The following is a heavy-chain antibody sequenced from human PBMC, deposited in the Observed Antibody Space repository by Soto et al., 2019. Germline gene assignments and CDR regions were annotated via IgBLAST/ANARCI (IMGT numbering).Heavy chain of an antibody. CDR2: IIPIFGTA. CDR1: GGTFSSYA. CDR3: ARDPSQEEIQIERSLPSYYYYGMDV. V-gene: IGHV1-69*13. J-gene: IGHJ6*02. Sequence: ASVKVSCKASGGTFSSYAISWVRQAPGQGLEWMGGIIPIFGTANYAQKFQGRVTITADESTSTAYMELSSLRSEDTAVYYCARDPSQEEIQIERSLPSYYYYGMDVWGQGTTVTVSS.